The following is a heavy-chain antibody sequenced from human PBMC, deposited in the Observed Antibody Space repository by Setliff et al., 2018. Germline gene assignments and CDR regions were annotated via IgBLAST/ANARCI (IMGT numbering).Heavy chain of an antibody. D-gene: IGHD3-22*01. CDR3: ASTARYDSSGYPRNLYYYGMDV. V-gene: IGHV3-23*01. Sequence: GGSLRLSCAASGFTFSSYAMSWVRQAPGKGLEWVSAISGSGGSTYYADSVKGRFTISRDNSKNTLYLQMNSLRAEDTAVYYCASTARYDSSGYPRNLYYYGMDVWGQGTTVTVSS. J-gene: IGHJ6*02. CDR1: GFTFSSYA. CDR2: ISGSGGST.